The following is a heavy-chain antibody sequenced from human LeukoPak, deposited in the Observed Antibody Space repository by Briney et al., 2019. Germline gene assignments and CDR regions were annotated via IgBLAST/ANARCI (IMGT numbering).Heavy chain of an antibody. CDR3: ARLRDGYSPCDY. CDR2: IHYSGST. J-gene: IGHJ4*02. V-gene: IGHV4-59*08. CDR1: GGSISGYY. Sequence: SETLSLTCTVSGGSISGYYWSWIRQPPEKGLEWIGYIHYSGSTNYNPSLKSRVTISVDTSKNQFSLKLSSVTAADTAVYYCARLRDGYSPCDYWGQGTLVTVSS. D-gene: IGHD5-24*01.